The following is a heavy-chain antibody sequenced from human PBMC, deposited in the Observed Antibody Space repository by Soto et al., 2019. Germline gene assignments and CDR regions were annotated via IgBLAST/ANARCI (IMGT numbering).Heavy chain of an antibody. Sequence: QVQLQESGPGLVKPSQTLSLTCTVSGGSISSGGYYWSWIRQHPGKGLEWIGYIYYSGSTYYNPSLQSLVTISVDASKNQFSLKLSSVTAADTAVYYCAGGAQVSSWYEGGDYWGQGTLVTVSS. CDR1: GGSISSGGYY. J-gene: IGHJ4*02. CDR2: IYYSGST. CDR3: AGGAQVSSWYEGGDY. V-gene: IGHV4-31*01. D-gene: IGHD6-13*01.